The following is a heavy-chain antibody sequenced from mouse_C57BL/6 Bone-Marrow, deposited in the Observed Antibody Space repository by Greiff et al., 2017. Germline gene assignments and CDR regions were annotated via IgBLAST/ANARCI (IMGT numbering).Heavy chain of an antibody. Sequence: VQVVESGAELVRPGTSVKMSCKASGYTFTNYWIGWAKQRPGHGLEWIGDIYPGGGYTNYNEKFKGKATLTADKSSSTAYMQFSSLTSEDSAIYYCARTTTAVYFDYWGQGTTLTVSS. CDR3: ARTTTAVYFDY. D-gene: IGHD1-2*01. V-gene: IGHV1-63*01. CDR2: IYPGGGYT. J-gene: IGHJ2*01. CDR1: GYTFTNYW.